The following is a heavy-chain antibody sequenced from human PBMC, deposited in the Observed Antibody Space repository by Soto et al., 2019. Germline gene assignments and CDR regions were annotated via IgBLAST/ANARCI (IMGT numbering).Heavy chain of an antibody. CDR3: ARSRNGAVPDSINF. CDR1: GFTFSRYA. V-gene: IGHV3-30-3*01. J-gene: IGHJ4*02. D-gene: IGHD2-8*01. CDR2: ISRDGSSK. Sequence: VGSLRLSCAASGFTFSRYAMHWVRQAPGEGLEWVAAISRDGSSKYYGDSVKGRFTVSRDNSNNTLYLSMTSLRPDDTAVFYCARSRNGAVPDSINFWGQGTLVTISS.